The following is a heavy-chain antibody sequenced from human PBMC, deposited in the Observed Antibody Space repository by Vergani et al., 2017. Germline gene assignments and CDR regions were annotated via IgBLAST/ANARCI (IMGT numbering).Heavy chain of an antibody. CDR3: AGENLHIVVVTAIRWFDP. Sequence: QLQLQESGPGLVKPSETLSLTCTVSGGSISSSSYYWGWIRQPPGKGLEWIGSIYYSGSTYYNPSLKSRVTISVDTSKNQFSLKLSSVTAADTAVSYCAGENLHIVVVTAIRWFDPWGQGTLVTVSA. J-gene: IGHJ5*02. D-gene: IGHD2-21*02. V-gene: IGHV4-39*07. CDR1: GGSISSSSYY. CDR2: IYYSGST.